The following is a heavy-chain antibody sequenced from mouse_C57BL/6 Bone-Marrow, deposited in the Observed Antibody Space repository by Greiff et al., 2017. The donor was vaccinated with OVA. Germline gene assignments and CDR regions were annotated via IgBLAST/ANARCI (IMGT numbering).Heavy chain of an antibody. V-gene: IGHV5-17*01. CDR2: ISSGRSTI. Sequence: EVKLVESGGGLVKPGGSLKLSCAASGFTFSDYGMHWVRQAPEKGLEWVAYISSGRSTIYYADTVKGRFTISRDNAKNTLFLQRTSLRSEDTAMYYCARGRDYWGQGTTLTVSS. J-gene: IGHJ2*01. CDR3: ARGRDY. CDR1: GFTFSDYG.